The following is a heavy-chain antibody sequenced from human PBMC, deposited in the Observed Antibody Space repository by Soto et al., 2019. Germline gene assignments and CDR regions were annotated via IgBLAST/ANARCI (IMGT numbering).Heavy chain of an antibody. CDR2: MNPNSGNT. V-gene: IGHV1-8*01. D-gene: IGHD6-6*01. CDR3: ARVFEYSSSYYYYYGMDV. Sequence: GASVKVPCKASGYTFTSYDINWVRQATGQGLEWMGWMNPNSGNTGYAQKFQGRVNMTRNTSISTAYMELSSLRSEDTAVYYCARVFEYSSSYYYYYGMDVWGQGAAVTVSS. CDR1: GYTFTSYD. J-gene: IGHJ6*02.